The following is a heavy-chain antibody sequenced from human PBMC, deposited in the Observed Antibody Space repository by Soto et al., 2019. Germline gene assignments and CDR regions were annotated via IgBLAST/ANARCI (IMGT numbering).Heavy chain of an antibody. CDR3: ARNRAARANNQEPRPFDY. J-gene: IGHJ4*02. Sequence: AASVKVSCKASGYTFTSYAMHWVRQAPGQGLEWMGWINAGNGNTKYSQKFQGRVTITRDTSASTAYMELSSLRSEDTAVYYCARNRAARANNQEPRPFDYWGQGTLVTVSS. CDR2: INAGNGNT. D-gene: IGHD6-25*01. CDR1: GYTFTSYA. V-gene: IGHV1-3*01.